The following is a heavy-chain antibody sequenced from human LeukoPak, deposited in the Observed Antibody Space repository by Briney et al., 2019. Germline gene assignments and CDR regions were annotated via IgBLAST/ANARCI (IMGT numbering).Heavy chain of an antibody. CDR2: IKQDGSEK. V-gene: IGHV3-7*04. CDR1: GFTFSSYW. J-gene: IGHJ6*02. D-gene: IGHD3-22*01. CDR3: ARGDTYYYDSSGASMDV. Sequence: GGSLRLSCAASGFTFSSYWMSWVRQAPGKGLEWVANIKQDGSEKYYVDSVKGRFTISRDNAKNSLYLQMNSLRAEDTAVYYCARGDTYYYDSSGASMDVWGQGTTVTDSS.